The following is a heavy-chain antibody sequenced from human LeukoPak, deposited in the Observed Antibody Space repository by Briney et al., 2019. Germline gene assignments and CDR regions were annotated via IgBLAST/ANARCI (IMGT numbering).Heavy chain of an antibody. V-gene: IGHV3-30*02. D-gene: IGHD1-1*01. CDR3: AKDRGERFSPIDY. Sequence: GGSLRLSCAGSGFSFSSYGMHWVRQAPGKGLEWMAFIRSDGSNKYYADSVKGRFTISRDNSKNTLYLQMNSLRAEDTAVYYCAKDRGERFSPIDYWGQGTLVTVSS. J-gene: IGHJ4*02. CDR1: GFSFSSYG. CDR2: IRSDGSNK.